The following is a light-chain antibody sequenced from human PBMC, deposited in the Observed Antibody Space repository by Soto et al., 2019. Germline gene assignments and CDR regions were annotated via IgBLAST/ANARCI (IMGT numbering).Light chain of an antibody. CDR1: SSNIGNNY. CDR2: DNN. Sequence: QSVLTQPPSVSAAPGQKVTISCSGCSSNIGNNYVSWYQQLPGTAPKLLIYDNNKRPSGIPDRFSGSKSGTSATLGITGLQTGDEADYYCGTGDSSLSAAVFGGGTKLTVL. J-gene: IGLJ3*02. V-gene: IGLV1-51*01. CDR3: GTGDSSLSAAV.